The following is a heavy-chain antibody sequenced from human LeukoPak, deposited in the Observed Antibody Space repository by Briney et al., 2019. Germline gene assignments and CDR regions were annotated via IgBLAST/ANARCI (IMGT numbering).Heavy chain of an antibody. CDR3: ARGVRGGLYSSPTRTYYMDV. V-gene: IGHV4-34*01. J-gene: IGHJ6*03. D-gene: IGHD6-13*01. CDR2: INHSGST. CDR1: GGSFSGYY. Sequence: SETLSLTCAVYGGSFSGYYWSWIRQPPGKGLEWIGEINHSGSTNYNPSLKSRVTISVDTSKNQFSLKLSSVTAADTAVYYCARGVRGGLYSSPTRTYYMDVWGKGTTVTVSS.